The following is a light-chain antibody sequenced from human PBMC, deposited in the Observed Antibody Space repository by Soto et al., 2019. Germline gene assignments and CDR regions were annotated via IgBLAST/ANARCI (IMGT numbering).Light chain of an antibody. V-gene: IGKV1-27*01. CDR2: GAS. CDR3: QTYNSAPLT. J-gene: IGKJ4*01. CDR1: QDINNY. Sequence: DIQMTQSPSSLSVSVGDRVTITCRASQDINNYLAWYQQKPGKVPKLLIYGASTLHSGVPSRFSGSGSGSDFTLTISRLQPGDVATYYCQTYNSAPLTFGGGTKVDIK.